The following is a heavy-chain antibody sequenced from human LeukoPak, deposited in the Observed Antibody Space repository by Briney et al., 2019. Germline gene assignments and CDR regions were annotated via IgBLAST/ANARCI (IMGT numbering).Heavy chain of an antibody. D-gene: IGHD6-6*01. J-gene: IGHJ4*02. CDR2: ISYDGSNK. Sequence: GGSLRLSCAASGFTFSSYAMHWVRQAPGKGLEWVAVISYDGSNKYYADSVKGRFTISRDNSKNTLYLQMNSLRAEDTAVYYCARSSRLTFDYWGQGTLVTVSS. CDR3: ARSSRLTFDY. V-gene: IGHV3-30*04. CDR1: GFTFSSYA.